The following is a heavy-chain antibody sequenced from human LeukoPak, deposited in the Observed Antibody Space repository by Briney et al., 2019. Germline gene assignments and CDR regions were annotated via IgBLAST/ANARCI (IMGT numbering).Heavy chain of an antibody. D-gene: IGHD4-17*01. Sequence: ASVKVSCKTSGYTFTSYGLSWVRQAPGQGLEWMGCIITYNGNTYYSQKLQGRVTMTTDTSTSTAYMELRSLRSDDTAVYYCAKTTVTSEEYFYYYMDVGGKGTTVPSP. CDR3: AKTTVTSEEYFYYYMDV. CDR2: IITYNGNT. J-gene: IGHJ6*03. CDR1: GYTFTSYG. V-gene: IGHV1-18*01.